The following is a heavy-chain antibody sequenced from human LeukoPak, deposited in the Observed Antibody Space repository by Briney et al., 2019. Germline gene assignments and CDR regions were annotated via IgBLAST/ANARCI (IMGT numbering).Heavy chain of an antibody. J-gene: IGHJ4*02. CDR1: GFTFSTTW. D-gene: IGHD1-7*01. CDR3: ATAGNYRFDN. V-gene: IGHV3-74*01. CDR2: MNSDGSTT. Sequence: GGSLRLFCAASGFTFSTTWLHWVRQTPGEGLVWVSRMNSDGSTTNYADSVKGRSTISRDNAKSTLNLQMNNLRVEDTAVYYCATAGNYRFDNWGQGTLVTVSP.